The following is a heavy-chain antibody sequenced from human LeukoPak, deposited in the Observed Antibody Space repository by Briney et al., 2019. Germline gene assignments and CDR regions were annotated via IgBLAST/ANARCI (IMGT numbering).Heavy chain of an antibody. V-gene: IGHV1-2*02. J-gene: IGHJ3*01. Sequence: ASVKVSCKASGYTFTGYYMHWVRQAPGQGLEWMGWINPNSGGTNYAQKFQGRVTMTRDTSISTAYMELSRLRSDDTGVYYCARGPILAWYYFPGCFYYWGQGKMVT. CDR3: ARGPILAWYYFPGCFYY. D-gene: IGHD3/OR15-3a*01. CDR2: INPNSGGT. CDR1: GYTFTGYY.